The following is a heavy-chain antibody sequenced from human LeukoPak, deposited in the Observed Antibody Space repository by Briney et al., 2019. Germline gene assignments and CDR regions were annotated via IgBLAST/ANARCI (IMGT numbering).Heavy chain of an antibody. CDR3: ARGGSGYDSFYYYGMDV. CDR1: GGSISSYY. Sequence: SETLSLTCTVSGGSISSYYWSWIRQPPGKGLEWIGYIYDSGSTNYNPSLKSRVTISVNTSKNQFSLKLSSVTAADTAVYYCARGGSGYDSFYYYGMDVGGQGTTVTVFS. J-gene: IGHJ6*02. V-gene: IGHV4-59*01. CDR2: IYDSGST. D-gene: IGHD5-12*01.